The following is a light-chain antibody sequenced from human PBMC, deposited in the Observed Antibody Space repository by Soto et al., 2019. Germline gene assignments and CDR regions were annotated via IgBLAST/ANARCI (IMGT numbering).Light chain of an antibody. CDR1: QGISNY. V-gene: IGKV1-27*01. CDR2: AAS. J-gene: IGKJ1*01. Sequence: DIQMTQSPSSLSASVGDKVTITCRASQGISNYLAWYQQKPGKVPQLLIYAASTLQSGEPSRFSGSGSAADFTLTISSLQPEDVATYYCQKYNSAPRTFGQGTKVEIK. CDR3: QKYNSAPRT.